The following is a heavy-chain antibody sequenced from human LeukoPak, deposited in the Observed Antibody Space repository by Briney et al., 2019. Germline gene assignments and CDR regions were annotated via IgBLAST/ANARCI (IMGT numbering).Heavy chain of an antibody. D-gene: IGHD5-18*01. J-gene: IGHJ4*02. CDR1: GGSISSGDYY. Sequence: PSETLSLTCTVSGGSISSGDYYWSWIRQPPGKGLEWIGYIYYSGSTYYNPSLKSRVTISVDTSKNQFSLKLSSVTAADTAVYYCARALEGRGYSYGLDYWGQGTPVTVSS. V-gene: IGHV4-30-4*08. CDR3: ARALEGRGYSYGLDY. CDR2: IYYSGST.